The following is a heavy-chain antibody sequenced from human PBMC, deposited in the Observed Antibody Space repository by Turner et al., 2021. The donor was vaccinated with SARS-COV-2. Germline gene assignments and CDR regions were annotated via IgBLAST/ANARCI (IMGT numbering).Heavy chain of an antibody. CDR3: AKSNRGSYYYGMDV. J-gene: IGHJ6*02. CDR1: GFTFSNYG. D-gene: IGHD3-10*01. V-gene: IGHV3-30*18. CDR2: ISYDGSNK. Sequence: QVRLVESGGGVVQPGRSLRLSCAASGFTFSNYGMHWVRQAPGKGLEWVALISYDGSNKYYADSVKGRFTISRDNSKNTLYLQMNSLRAEDTAVYYCAKSNRGSYYYGMDVWGQGTTVTVSS.